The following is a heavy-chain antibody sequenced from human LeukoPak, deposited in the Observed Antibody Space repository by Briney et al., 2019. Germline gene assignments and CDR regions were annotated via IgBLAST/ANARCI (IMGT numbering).Heavy chain of an antibody. CDR2: FGYGRQA. D-gene: IGHD2/OR15-2a*01. Sequence: SETLSLTCTMSGGSISTNDYYWGWIRQPPGKGLEWIGSFGYGRQAFSNPSLKSRVTISVDTSKNQFSLRLSSVTAADTAMYYCGRRAPYSNYDLWGQGTLVTVSS. CDR3: GRRAPYSNYDL. CDR1: GGSISTNDYY. J-gene: IGHJ5*02. V-gene: IGHV4-39*01.